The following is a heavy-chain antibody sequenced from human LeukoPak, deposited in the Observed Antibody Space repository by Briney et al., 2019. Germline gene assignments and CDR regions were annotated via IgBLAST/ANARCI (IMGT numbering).Heavy chain of an antibody. V-gene: IGHV3-48*02. J-gene: IGHJ4*02. Sequence: GSLRLSCAASGFTFSSYSMNWVRQAPGKGLEWVSYISISSSTIYYADSVKGRFTISRDNAKNSLYLQMNSLRDEDTAVYYCAREDPYSSGWSFDYWGQGTLVTVSS. CDR1: GFTFSSYS. CDR3: AREDPYSSGWSFDY. CDR2: ISISSSTI. D-gene: IGHD6-19*01.